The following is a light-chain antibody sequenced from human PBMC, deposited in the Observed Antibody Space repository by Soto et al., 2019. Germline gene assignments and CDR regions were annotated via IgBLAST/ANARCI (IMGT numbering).Light chain of an antibody. V-gene: IGKV1-6*01. CDR3: LQDYNYLT. J-gene: IGKJ5*01. CDR1: QGIRHD. CDR2: AAS. Sequence: AIQMTQSPSSLSASVGDRVTITWRASQGIRHDLGWYQQKPGKAPKLLIYAASSLQSGVPSRFSGSGSGTDFTLTISSLQPEDFATYYCLQDYNYLTFGQGTRLEIK.